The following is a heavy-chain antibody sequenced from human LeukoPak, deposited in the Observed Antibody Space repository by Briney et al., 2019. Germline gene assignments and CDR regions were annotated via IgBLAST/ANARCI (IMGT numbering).Heavy chain of an antibody. CDR2: INSSSSYI. CDR3: ARDSSWHVPVPENPVAFDY. V-gene: IGHV3-21*01. CDR1: GFTFSRYS. D-gene: IGHD6-13*01. Sequence: GSLRLSFAASGFTFSRYSMNWVRPAPGKGLEWVSSINSSSSYIYYADSVKGRFTISRDNAKNSLYLQMNSLRAEDTAMYYCARDSSWHVPVPENPVAFDYWGQGTLVTVSS. J-gene: IGHJ4*02.